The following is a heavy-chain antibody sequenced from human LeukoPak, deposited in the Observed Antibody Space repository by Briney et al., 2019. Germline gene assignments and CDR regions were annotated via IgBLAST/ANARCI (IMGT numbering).Heavy chain of an antibody. V-gene: IGHV3-30*01. CDR1: GFTFSSYA. J-gene: IGHJ4*02. Sequence: GRSLRLSCAASGFTFSSYAMHWVRQAPGKGLEWVAVIPYDGSNKYYADSVKGRFTISRDNSKNTLYLQMNSLRAEDTAVYYCAREDSGYYAPFDYWGQGTLVTVSS. CDR2: IPYDGSNK. CDR3: AREDSGYYAPFDY. D-gene: IGHD3-22*01.